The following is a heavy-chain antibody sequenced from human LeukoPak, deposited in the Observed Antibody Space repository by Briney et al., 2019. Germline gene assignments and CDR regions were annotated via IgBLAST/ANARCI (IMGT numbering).Heavy chain of an antibody. CDR1: GYTFTGYY. D-gene: IGHD6-19*01. CDR3: ARDRPVGIAVAGIIYGMDV. CDR2: INPNSGGT. Sequence: ASVKVSCKASGYTFTGYYMHWVRRAPGQGLEWMGWINPNSGGTNYAQKFQGRVTMTRDTSISTAYMELSRLRSDDTAVYYCARDRPVGIAVAGIIYGMDVWGQGTTVTVSS. J-gene: IGHJ6*02. V-gene: IGHV1-2*02.